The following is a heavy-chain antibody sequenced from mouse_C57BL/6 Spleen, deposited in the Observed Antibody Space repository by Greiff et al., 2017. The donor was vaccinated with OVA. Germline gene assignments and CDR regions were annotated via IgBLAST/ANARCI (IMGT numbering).Heavy chain of an antibody. Sequence: VQLKQSGPELVKPGASVKISCKASGYSFTGYYMNWVKQSPEKSLEWIGEINPSTGGTTYNQKFKAKATLTVDKSSSTAYMQLKSLTSEDSAVYYCAREGSNLTRDWFAYWGQGTLVTVSA. D-gene: IGHD1-1*01. CDR1: GYSFTGYY. V-gene: IGHV1-42*01. J-gene: IGHJ3*01. CDR3: AREGSNLTRDWFAY. CDR2: INPSTGGT.